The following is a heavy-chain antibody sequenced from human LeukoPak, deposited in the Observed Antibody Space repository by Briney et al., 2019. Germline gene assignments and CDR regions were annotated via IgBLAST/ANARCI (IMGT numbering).Heavy chain of an antibody. CDR3: AREKRVAGSRGGLDP. CDR2: INPNSGGT. CDR1: GYTFTGYY. Sequence: ASVNVSCKASGYTFTGYYMHWVRQAPGQGLEWMGWINPNSGGTNYAQKFQGRVTMTRDTSISTAYMELSRLRADDTAVYYCAREKRVAGSRGGLDPWGQGTLVTVST. V-gene: IGHV1-2*02. J-gene: IGHJ5*02. D-gene: IGHD6-19*01.